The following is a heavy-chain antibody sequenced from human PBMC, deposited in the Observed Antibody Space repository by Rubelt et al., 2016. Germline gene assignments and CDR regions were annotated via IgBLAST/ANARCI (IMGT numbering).Heavy chain of an antibody. J-gene: IGHJ4*02. CDR3: AITRPDYGGHSWAKGNDH. V-gene: IGHV1-18*01. Sequence: QVQLVQSGAEVKKPGASVKVSCKASGYTFTTYGISWVRQAPGQGLEWMGWISTYNGNTNYAQKLQGRGTMSTDTSTSTAYMGLRSLRSDDTAVYYCAITRPDYGGHSWAKGNDHWGQGTLVTVSS. CDR2: ISTYNGNT. CDR1: GYTFTTYG. D-gene: IGHD4-23*01.